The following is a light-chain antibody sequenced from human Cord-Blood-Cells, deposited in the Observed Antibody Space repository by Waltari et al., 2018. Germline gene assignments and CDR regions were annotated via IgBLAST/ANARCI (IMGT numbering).Light chain of an antibody. CDR3: QQLNSYPLT. CDR2: AAS. J-gene: IGKJ4*01. V-gene: IGKV1-9*01. Sequence: IQLTQSPSSLSASVGDRVTITCRASQGISSYLAWYQQKPGKAPKLLIYAASTLQSGVPSRCSGSGSGTDFTLTISSLQPEDFATYYSQQLNSYPLTFGGGTKVEIK. CDR1: QGISSY.